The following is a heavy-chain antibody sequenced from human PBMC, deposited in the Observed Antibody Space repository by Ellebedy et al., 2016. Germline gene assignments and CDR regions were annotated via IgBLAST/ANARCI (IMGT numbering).Heavy chain of an antibody. J-gene: IGHJ4*02. CDR2: IIPILGIA. CDR1: GGTFSSYA. CDR3: ARGYGDYVPRFDY. Sequence: SVKVSCKASGGTFSSYAISWVRQAPGQGLEWMGEIIPILGIANYAQKFQGRVTITADNSTSTAYMELSSLRSEDTAVYYCARGYGDYVPRFDYWGQGTLVTVSS. V-gene: IGHV1-69*10. D-gene: IGHD4-17*01.